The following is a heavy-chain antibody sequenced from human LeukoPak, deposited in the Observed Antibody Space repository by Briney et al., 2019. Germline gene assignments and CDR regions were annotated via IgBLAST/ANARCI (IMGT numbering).Heavy chain of an antibody. J-gene: IGHJ5*02. CDR3: ARDQSGEWELLSGWWFDP. CDR2: INPSSGGT. D-gene: IGHD1-26*01. CDR1: GYTFTDYY. Sequence: ASVKVSCKASGYTFTDYYMHWVRQAPGQGLEWRGWINPSSGGTNYAQKFQGRVTVTRDMSTSTVYMELSNLRSEDTAVYYCARDQSGEWELLSGWWFDPWGQGTLVTVSS. V-gene: IGHV1-2*02.